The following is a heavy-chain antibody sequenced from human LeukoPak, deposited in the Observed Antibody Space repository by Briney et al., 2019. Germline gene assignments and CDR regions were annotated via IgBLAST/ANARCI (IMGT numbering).Heavy chain of an antibody. Sequence: PSETLSLTCEVSGGSLTGYYWIWIRQPPGKGLEWIGYIYYSGSTNYNPSRKSRVTISVDTSKNQFSLKLYTVTAADTAVYYCARLGGCTTTSCYVHLFDPWGEGTLVTVSS. D-gene: IGHD2-2*01. CDR2: IYYSGST. CDR1: GGSLTGYY. V-gene: IGHV4-59*13. CDR3: ARLGGCTTTSCYVHLFDP. J-gene: IGHJ5*02.